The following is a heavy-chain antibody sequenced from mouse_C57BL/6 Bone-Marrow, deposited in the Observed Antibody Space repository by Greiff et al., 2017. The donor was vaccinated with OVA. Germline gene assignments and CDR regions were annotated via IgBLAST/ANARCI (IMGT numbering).Heavy chain of an antibody. Sequence: EVQGVESGGGLVKPGGSLKLSCAASGFTFSSYTMSWVRQTPEKRPEWVATISGGGGNTYYPDSVKGRFTISRDNAKNTLYLQMSSLRSEDTALYYCARHGGSLDYWGQGTSVTVSS. CDR3: ARHGGSLDY. D-gene: IGHD3-1*01. V-gene: IGHV5-9*01. CDR1: GFTFSSYT. J-gene: IGHJ4*01. CDR2: ISGGGGNT.